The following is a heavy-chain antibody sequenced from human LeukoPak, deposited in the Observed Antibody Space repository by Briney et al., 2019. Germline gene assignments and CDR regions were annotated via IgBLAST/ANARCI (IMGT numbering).Heavy chain of an antibody. CDR3: ATIKRGSIFGYFDF. CDR1: GGSISSHY. Sequence: SETLSLTCTVSGGSISSHYWSWIRQPPGKGLEWIAYLFDSVNTKDNPSLQSRLTLSADTSKNQFSLRLSSVTAADTAVYYCATIKRGSIFGYFDFWGQGIKVSVSS. V-gene: IGHV4-59*11. D-gene: IGHD5-18*01. CDR2: LFDSVNT. J-gene: IGHJ4*02.